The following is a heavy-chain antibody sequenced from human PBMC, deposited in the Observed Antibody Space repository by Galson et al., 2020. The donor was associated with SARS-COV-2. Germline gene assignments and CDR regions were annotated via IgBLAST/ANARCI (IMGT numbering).Heavy chain of an antibody. CDR1: GGSISSYY. D-gene: IGHD2-2*01. J-gene: IGHJ2*01. CDR2: IYYSGST. CDR3: ARDSILGYCSSTSCSLAVTVGFDL. Sequence: SETLSLTCTVSGGSISSYYWSWIRQPPGKGLEWIGYIYYSGSTNYNPSLKSRVTISVDTSKNQFSLKLSSVTAADTAVYYCARDSILGYCSSTSCSLAVTVGFDLWGRGTLVTVSS. V-gene: IGHV4-59*12.